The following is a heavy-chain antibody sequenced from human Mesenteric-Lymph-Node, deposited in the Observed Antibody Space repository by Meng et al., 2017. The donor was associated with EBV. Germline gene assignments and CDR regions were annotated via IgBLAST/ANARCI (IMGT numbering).Heavy chain of an antibody. J-gene: IGHJ4*02. CDR3: ARGNLGEVPDY. CDR1: GGSVSSGSHY. CDR2: IYSSGST. D-gene: IGHD1-26*01. V-gene: IGHV4-61*01. Sequence: QVHWPESGPGLVKPSETLALTCTVSGGSVSSGSHYWSWVRQPAGKELEWIGYIYSSGSTTYNPSLKSRLTISLHTSNNQFSLKLSSVTAADTAVYYCARGNLGEVPDYWGQGTLVTVSS.